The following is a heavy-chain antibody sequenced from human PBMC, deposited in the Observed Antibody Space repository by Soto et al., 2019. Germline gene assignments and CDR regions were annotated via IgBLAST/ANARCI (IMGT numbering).Heavy chain of an antibody. CDR2: ISYDGSNK. CDR1: GFTFSSYA. V-gene: IGHV3-30-3*01. CDR3: ARDSNWNEEGWFDP. J-gene: IGHJ5*02. Sequence: QVQLVESGGGVVQPGRSLRLSCAASGFTFSSYAMHWVRQAPGKGLEWVAVISYDGSNKYYADSVKGRFTISRDNSKNTLYLQMHSRRAEDTAVYYCARDSNWNEEGWFDPWGQGTLVTVSS. D-gene: IGHD1-1*01.